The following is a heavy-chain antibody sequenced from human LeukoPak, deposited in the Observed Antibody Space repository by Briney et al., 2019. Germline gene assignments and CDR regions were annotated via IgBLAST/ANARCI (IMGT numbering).Heavy chain of an antibody. D-gene: IGHD5-12*01. J-gene: IGHJ4*02. V-gene: IGHV4-59*08. CDR2: IYYSGST. CDR3: ARHAASGYDLGTFDY. CDR1: GGSISSYY. Sequence: SETLSLTCTVSGGSISSYYWSWIRQPPGKGLEWIEYIYYSGSTNYNPSLKSRVTISVDTSKNQFSLKLSSVTAADTAVYYCARHAASGYDLGTFDYWGQGTLVTVSS.